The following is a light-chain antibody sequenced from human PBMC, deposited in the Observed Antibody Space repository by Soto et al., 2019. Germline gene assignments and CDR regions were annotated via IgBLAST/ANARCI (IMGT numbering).Light chain of an antibody. CDR2: AAS. Sequence: DIQMTQSPSSLSASVGDRVTITCRASQSLYSYLNWYQQKPGKAPKLLIYAASSLQGGVPSRFSGSGSGTDFTLTISSLQPEDFATYYCQQSYTTPVTFGGGTKVEIK. J-gene: IGKJ4*01. V-gene: IGKV1-39*01. CDR3: QQSYTTPVT. CDR1: QSLYSY.